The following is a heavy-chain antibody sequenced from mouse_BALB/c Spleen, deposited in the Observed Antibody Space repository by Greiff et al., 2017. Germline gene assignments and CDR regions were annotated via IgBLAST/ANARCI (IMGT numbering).Heavy chain of an antibody. V-gene: IGHV1-18*01. CDR3: ARTWPLENYAMDY. J-gene: IGHJ4*01. CDR1: GYSFTGYT. Sequence: EVKLVESGPELVKPGASMKISCKASGYSFTGYTMNWVKQSHGKNLEWIGLINPYNGGTSYNQKFKGKATLTVDKSSSTAYMELLSLTSEDSAVYYCARTWPLENYAMDYWGQGTSVTVSS. D-gene: IGHD6-1*01. CDR2: INPYNGGT.